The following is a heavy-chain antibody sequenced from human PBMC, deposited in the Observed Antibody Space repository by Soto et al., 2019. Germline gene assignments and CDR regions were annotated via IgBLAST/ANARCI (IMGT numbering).Heavy chain of an antibody. D-gene: IGHD4-17*01. V-gene: IGHV3-30*18. J-gene: IGHJ5*02. CDR1: GFTFRHYG. CDR3: AKSGDYGDHLSNLGA. Sequence: HPGGSLRLSCVGSGFTFRHYGIHWVRQAPGKRLEWVATISYDGLNKFYSDSVRGRFTISRDNSKNTLSLQMNSLRSGDTGLYYCAKSGDYGDHLSNLGAWGQGTLVTVSS. CDR2: ISYDGLNK.